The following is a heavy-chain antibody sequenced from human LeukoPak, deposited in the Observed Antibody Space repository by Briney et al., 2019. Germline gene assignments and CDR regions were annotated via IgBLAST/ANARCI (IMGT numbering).Heavy chain of an antibody. CDR3: AKAIERVDVWGSYRTDAFDI. CDR1: GFTFDDYA. V-gene: IGHV3-9*01. Sequence: PGGSLRLSCAASGFTFDDYAMHWVRQAPGKGLEWVSGISWNSGSIGYADSVKGRFTISRDNAKNSLYLQMNSLRAEDTALYYCAKAIERVDVWGSYRTDAFDIWGQGTMVTVSS. D-gene: IGHD3-16*02. J-gene: IGHJ3*02. CDR2: ISWNSGSI.